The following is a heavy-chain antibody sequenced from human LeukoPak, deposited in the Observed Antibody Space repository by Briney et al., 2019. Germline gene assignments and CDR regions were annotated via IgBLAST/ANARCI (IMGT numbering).Heavy chain of an antibody. V-gene: IGHV3-21*04. D-gene: IGHD3-22*01. Sequence: PGGSLRLSCAASGFTFSSYSVNWVRQAPGKGLEWVSSISSSGNYIEYADSVKGRFTISRDNSKNTLYLQMNSLRAEDTAVYYCAKQTSGITMIVVVREFDYWGQGTLVTVSS. CDR3: AKQTSGITMIVVVREFDY. J-gene: IGHJ4*02. CDR1: GFTFSSYS. CDR2: ISSSGNYI.